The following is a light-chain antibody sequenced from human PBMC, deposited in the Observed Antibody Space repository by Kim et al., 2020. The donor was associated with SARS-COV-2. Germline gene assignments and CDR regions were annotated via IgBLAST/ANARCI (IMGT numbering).Light chain of an antibody. CDR2: GDK. Sequence: GQSITISCSGINNDVGRHDLVSWYQHHPGTAPKRVIYGDKQRSAGVSRRFSGSKAGNTAALTISGLQPEDEGENISCSYGNGGLWVFGGGTQLTVL. V-gene: IGLV2-23*01. CDR3: CSYGNGGLWV. J-gene: IGLJ3*02. CDR1: NNDVGRHDL.